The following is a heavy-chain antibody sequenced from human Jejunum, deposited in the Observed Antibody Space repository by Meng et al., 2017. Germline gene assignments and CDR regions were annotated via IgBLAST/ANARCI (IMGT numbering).Heavy chain of an antibody. CDR1: CDSISRTSW. V-gene: IGHV4-4*02. J-gene: IGHJ4*02. CDR2: IYHSGRS. CDR3: ARGVGDIRFGFDY. D-gene: IGHD3-16*01. Sequence: VHPPESGPGLVQPAGTLSVTCEVSCDSISRTSWWYWLRQPPGKGLEWIGEIYHSGRSNFIPSLKSRVSISLDESKNQFSLTLNSVTAADTAVYYCARGVGDIRFGFDYWGQGSLVTVSS.